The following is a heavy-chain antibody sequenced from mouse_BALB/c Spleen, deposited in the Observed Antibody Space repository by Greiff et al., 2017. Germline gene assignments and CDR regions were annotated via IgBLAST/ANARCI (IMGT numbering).Heavy chain of an antibody. D-gene: IGHD2-4*01. CDR2: ISSGGSYT. J-gene: IGHJ3*01. V-gene: IGHV5-9-4*01. Sequence: EVKLVESGGGLVKPGGSLKLSCAASGFTFSSYAMSWVRQSPEKRLEWVAEISSGGSYTYYPDTVTGRFTISRDNAKNTLYLEMSSLRSEDTAMYYCARDDYALAWFAYWGQGTLVTVSA. CDR1: GFTFSSYA. CDR3: ARDDYALAWFAY.